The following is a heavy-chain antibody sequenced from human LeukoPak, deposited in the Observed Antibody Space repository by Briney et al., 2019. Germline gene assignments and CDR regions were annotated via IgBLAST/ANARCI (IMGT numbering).Heavy chain of an antibody. J-gene: IGHJ4*02. CDR2: MSNSGST. CDR3: SRESGPFCPFGY. V-gene: IGHV4-39*07. D-gene: IGHD1-26*01. Sequence: PSETLSLTCTVSGGFISSSSSHYWAWIRQPPGKGLEWIGTMSNSGSTYYNPSLKSRVTISGDTSKNQFSLKLSSMTAADTATYFCSRESGPFCPFGYWGQGTLVIVSS. CDR1: GGFISSSSSHY.